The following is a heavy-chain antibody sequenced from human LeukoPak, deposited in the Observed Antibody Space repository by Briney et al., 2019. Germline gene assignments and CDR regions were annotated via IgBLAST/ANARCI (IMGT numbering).Heavy chain of an antibody. CDR2: IYYSGST. CDR3: ARARGSSFQH. D-gene: IGHD1-26*01. CDR1: GGSISSYY. J-gene: IGHJ1*01. V-gene: IGHV4-59*01. Sequence: SSETLSLTCTVSGGSISSYYWSWIRQPPGKGLEWIGYIYYSGSTNYNPALKSRVTISVDTSKNQFSLKLSSVTAADTAVYYCARARGSSFQHWGQGTLVTVSS.